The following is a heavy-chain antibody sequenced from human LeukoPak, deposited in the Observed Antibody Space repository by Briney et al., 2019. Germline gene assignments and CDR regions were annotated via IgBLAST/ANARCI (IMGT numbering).Heavy chain of an antibody. CDR2: IYDTGST. CDR1: GGSISNYY. J-gene: IGHJ4*01. Sequence: TSETQSLTCTVSGGSISNYYWSWIRQPPGKGLEWIGYIYDTGSTKYNPSLKSRLTISIDTSKSQFSLDLRSVTAADTAVYFCARQAAPERGFSYGPVDYWGHGSLVTVSS. CDR3: ARQAAPERGFSYGPVDY. D-gene: IGHD5-18*01. V-gene: IGHV4-59*08.